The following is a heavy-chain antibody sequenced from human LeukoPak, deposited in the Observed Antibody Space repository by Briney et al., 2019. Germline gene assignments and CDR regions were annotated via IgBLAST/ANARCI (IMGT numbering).Heavy chain of an antibody. D-gene: IGHD3-16*01. CDR2: IYYSGST. CDR1: GGSISSSIYY. V-gene: IGHV4-39*01. CDR3: ARLEGGYWYFDL. Sequence: PSETLSLTCTVSGGSISSSIYYWGWIRQPPGKGLEWIGSIYYSGSTYYNPSLKSRVTISVDTSKNQFSLKLSSVTAADTAVYYCARLEGGYWYFDLWGRGTLVTVSS. J-gene: IGHJ2*01.